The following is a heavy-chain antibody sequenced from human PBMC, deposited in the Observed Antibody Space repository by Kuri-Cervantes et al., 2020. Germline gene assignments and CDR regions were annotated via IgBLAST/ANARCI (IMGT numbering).Heavy chain of an antibody. D-gene: IGHD2-15*01. CDR1: GYTFTSYD. Sequence: GGSLRLSCKASGYTFTSYDINWVRQAAGQGLEWMGWMNPNSGNTGYAQKFQGRVTMTRNTSISTAYMELSSLRSEDTAVYYCARVVVAATHWFDPWGQGTLVTVSS. CDR3: ARVVVAATHWFDP. V-gene: IGHV1-8*01. CDR2: MNPNSGNT. J-gene: IGHJ5*02.